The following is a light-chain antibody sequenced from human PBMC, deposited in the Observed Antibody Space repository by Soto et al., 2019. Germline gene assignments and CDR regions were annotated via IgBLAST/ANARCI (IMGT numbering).Light chain of an antibody. Sequence: QSVLTQPPSVSAAPGQKVTISCSGSSSNIGNNYVSWYQQVSGTAPKLLIYDNDKRPSGSPDRFFGSKSGTSATLGITGLQTGDEADYYCGTWDSSLSAVVFGGGTKVTVL. V-gene: IGLV1-51*01. CDR2: DND. J-gene: IGLJ2*01. CDR3: GTWDSSLSAVV. CDR1: SSNIGNNY.